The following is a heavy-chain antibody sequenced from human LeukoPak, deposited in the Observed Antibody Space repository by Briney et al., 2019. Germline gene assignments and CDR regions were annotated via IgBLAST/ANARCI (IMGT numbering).Heavy chain of an antibody. CDR1: GGSISSSSYY. CDR3: ARSGGDDAFGI. Sequence: PSETLSLTCTVSGGSISSSSYYWGWIRQPPGKGLEWIGSIYYSGSTYYNPSLKSRVTISVDTSKNQFSLKLSSVTAADTAVYYCARSGGDDAFGIWGQGTMVTVSS. D-gene: IGHD3-16*01. J-gene: IGHJ3*02. V-gene: IGHV4-39*01. CDR2: IYYSGST.